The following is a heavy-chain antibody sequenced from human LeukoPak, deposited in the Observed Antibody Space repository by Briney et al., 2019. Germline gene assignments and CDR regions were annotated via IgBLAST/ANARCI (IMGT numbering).Heavy chain of an antibody. CDR1: GYTFTSYY. CDR3: ARDLRIAAAGTRRQVPGY. D-gene: IGHD6-13*01. V-gene: IGHV1-46*01. J-gene: IGHJ4*02. Sequence: ASVKVSCKASGYTFTSYYMHWVRQAPGQGLEWMGIINPSGGSTSYAQKFQGRVTITADESTSTVYMELSSLRSEDTAVYYCARDLRIAAAGTRRQVPGYWGQGTLVTVSS. CDR2: INPSGGST.